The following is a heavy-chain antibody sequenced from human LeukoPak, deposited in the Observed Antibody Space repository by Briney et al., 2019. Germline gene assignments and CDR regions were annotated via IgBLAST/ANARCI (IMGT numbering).Heavy chain of an antibody. J-gene: IGHJ4*02. Sequence: PGESLKISRKSSGDIFTSYWIGWVRQMPGKGLEWMGIIYPGDSNIKYSPSFQGQVTISADESINTVYLQWSSLTASDTAMYYCARENWGSGDYWGQGTLVTVSS. CDR2: IYPGDSNI. D-gene: IGHD7-27*01. CDR3: ARENWGSGDY. CDR1: GDIFTSYW. V-gene: IGHV5-51*01.